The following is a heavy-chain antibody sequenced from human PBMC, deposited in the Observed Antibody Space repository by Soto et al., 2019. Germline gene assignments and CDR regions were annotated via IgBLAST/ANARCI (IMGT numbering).Heavy chain of an antibody. CDR3: ATEIGYCSSTSCRSYYYYYGMDV. CDR2: FDPEDGET. V-gene: IGHV1-24*01. J-gene: IGHJ6*02. D-gene: IGHD2-2*01. Sequence: ASVKVSCKVSGYTLTELSMHWVRQAPGKGLEWMGGFDPEDGETIYAQKFQGRVTMTEDTSTDTAYMELSSLRSEDTAVYYCATEIGYCSSTSCRSYYYYYGMDVWGQGTTVTVSS. CDR1: GYTLTELS.